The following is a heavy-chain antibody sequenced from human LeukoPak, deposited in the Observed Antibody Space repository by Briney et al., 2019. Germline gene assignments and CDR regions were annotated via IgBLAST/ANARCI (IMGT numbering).Heavy chain of an antibody. CDR2: IYDSGST. CDR3: ARGPGPLPYYYYGMDV. V-gene: IGHV4-39*07. Sequence: SETLSLTCTVSGGSIRSSYYYWGWIRQPPGKGLEWIGSIYDSGSTYYNPSLKSRVTISVDTSKNQFSLKLNSVTAADTAVYYCARGPGPLPYYYYGMDVWGQGTTVTVSS. CDR1: GGSIRSSYYY. J-gene: IGHJ6*02.